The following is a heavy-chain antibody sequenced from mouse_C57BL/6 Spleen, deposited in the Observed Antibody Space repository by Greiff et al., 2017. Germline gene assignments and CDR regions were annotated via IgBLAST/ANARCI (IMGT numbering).Heavy chain of an antibody. Sequence: QVQLQQSGAELVKPGASVKISCTASGYAFSSYWMNWVKQRPGKGLEWIGQIYPGDGDTNYNGKFKGKATLTADKSSSTAYMQLSSLTSEDSAVYFCAREGYYVIGLAYWGQGTLVTVSA. D-gene: IGHD2-3*01. CDR2: IYPGDGDT. CDR3: AREGYYVIGLAY. J-gene: IGHJ3*01. CDR1: GYAFSSYW. V-gene: IGHV1-80*01.